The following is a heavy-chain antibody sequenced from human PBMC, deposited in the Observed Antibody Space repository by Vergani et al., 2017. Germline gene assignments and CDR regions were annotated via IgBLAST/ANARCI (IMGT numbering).Heavy chain of an antibody. V-gene: IGHV3-15*01. D-gene: IGHD2-21*01. CDR2: IKSTFDRGTT. Sequence: EVHLVESGGGLVQPGRSLRLSCSGSGFTLGDYAMTWVRQAPGKGLEWVGRIKSTFDRGTTDYAAAVKGRFTISRDDSKNTLFLQMNGLKTEDIGVYYCTTDPRYCGDGSCYWLRDHHYYGMDVWGQGTTVTVSS. J-gene: IGHJ6*02. CDR3: TTDPRYCGDGSCYWLRDHHYYGMDV. CDR1: GFTLGDYA.